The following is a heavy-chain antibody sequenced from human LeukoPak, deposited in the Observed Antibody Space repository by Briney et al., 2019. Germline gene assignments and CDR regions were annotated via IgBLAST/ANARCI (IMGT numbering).Heavy chain of an antibody. V-gene: IGHV3-74*01. J-gene: IGHJ4*02. CDR2: ISGDGSTT. CDR1: GFPFSSYW. CDR3: ARSQFDY. Sequence: GSLRLSCGTSGFPFSSYWMLRVRQAPGKGLEWVSRISGDGSTTTYAASVKGRFTISRDNTENILYLEMNNLRVEDTAIYYCARSQFDYWGQGILVTVSS.